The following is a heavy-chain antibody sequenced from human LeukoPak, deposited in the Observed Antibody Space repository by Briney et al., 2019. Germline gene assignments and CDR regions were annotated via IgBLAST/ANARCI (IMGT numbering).Heavy chain of an antibody. CDR2: IYHIGST. CDR1: GYSISSGSY. V-gene: IGHV4-38-2*01. D-gene: IGHD3-22*01. CDR3: ARGPYSYDSSGAFDI. J-gene: IGHJ3*02. Sequence: SETLSLTCAVSGYSISSGSYWGWIRQPPGKGREWIGNIYHIGSTYYNPSLKNRVTISVDTSKNQFSLKLSSVTAADTAVYFCARGPYSYDSSGAFDIWGQGTMVTVSS.